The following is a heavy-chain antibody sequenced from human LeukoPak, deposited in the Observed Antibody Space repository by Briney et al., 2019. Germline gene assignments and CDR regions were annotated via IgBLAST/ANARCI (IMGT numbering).Heavy chain of an antibody. V-gene: IGHV3-23*01. CDR1: GFTFSSYA. D-gene: IGHD3-10*01. CDR2: LSNTGIAT. CDR3: AKVPYSDYGSGRPPFMDV. J-gene: IGHJ6*02. Sequence: GGSLRLSCAASGFTFSSYAMSWVRQAPGKGLERVSTLSNTGIATYYADSVKGRFTISRDNYENTLFLQMNYLRAEDTATYYCAKVPYSDYGSGRPPFMDVWGQGTTVAVSS.